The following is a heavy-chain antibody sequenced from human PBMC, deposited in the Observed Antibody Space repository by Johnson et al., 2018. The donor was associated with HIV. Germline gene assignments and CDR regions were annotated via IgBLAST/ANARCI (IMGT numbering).Heavy chain of an antibody. V-gene: IGHV3-74*01. CDR3: ARDGTSRGGAFDI. CDR2: INSDGSST. Sequence: VQLVESGGGVVQPGRSLRLSCAASGFTFSSYWMHLVRQAPGKGLVWVSRINSDGSSTSYADSVKGRFTISRDNAKNTLYLQMNSLRAEDTAVYYCARDGTSRGGAFDIWGQGTMVTVSS. J-gene: IGHJ3*02. CDR1: GFTFSSYW. D-gene: IGHD6-13*01.